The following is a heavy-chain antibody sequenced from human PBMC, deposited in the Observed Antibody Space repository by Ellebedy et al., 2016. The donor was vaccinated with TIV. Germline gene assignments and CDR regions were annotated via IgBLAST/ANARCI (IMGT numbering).Heavy chain of an antibody. CDR1: GFSFRSYW. D-gene: IGHD4-17*01. Sequence: GESLKISCAASGFSFRSYWMAWVRQATGKGLEWVANIYQDGSQRYYVDSVKGRFTISRDNAKNSLYLQMNSLRLDDMAVYYRARRGSYGDYAVQINNWFDSWGPGTRVTVYS. CDR3: ARRGSYGDYAVQINNWFDS. V-gene: IGHV3-7*01. CDR2: IYQDGSQR. J-gene: IGHJ5*01.